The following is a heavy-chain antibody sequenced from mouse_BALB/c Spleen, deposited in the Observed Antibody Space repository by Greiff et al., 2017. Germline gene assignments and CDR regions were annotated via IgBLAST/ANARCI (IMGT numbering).Heavy chain of an antibody. CDR3: ARGDHAMDY. D-gene: IGHD3-3*01. J-gene: IGHJ4*01. CDR2: IYPGNGDT. CDR1: GYTFTSYN. Sequence: QVQLQQSGAELVKPGASVKMSCKASGYTFTSYNMHWVKQTPGQGLEWIGAIYPGNGDTSYNQKFKGKATLTADKSSSTAYMQLSSLTSEDSAVYYCARGDHAMDYWGQGTSVTVSS. V-gene: IGHV1-12*01.